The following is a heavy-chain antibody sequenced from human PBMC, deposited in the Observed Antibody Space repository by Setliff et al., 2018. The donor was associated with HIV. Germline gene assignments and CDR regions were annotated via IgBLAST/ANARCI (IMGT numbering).Heavy chain of an antibody. CDR2: INAGNGDT. D-gene: IGHD3-22*01. V-gene: IGHV1-3*01. J-gene: IGHJ4*02. CDR3: ARGGYHYDSSGFYTPFDY. Sequence: ASVKVSCKASGYTFIKYGIHWVRQAPGQRLEWMAWINAGNGDTKYSQKFQGRVTLTRDTSASTTYMGLSSLRLEDMAVYYCARGGYHYDSSGFYTPFDYWGQGTLVTVSS. CDR1: GYTFIKYG.